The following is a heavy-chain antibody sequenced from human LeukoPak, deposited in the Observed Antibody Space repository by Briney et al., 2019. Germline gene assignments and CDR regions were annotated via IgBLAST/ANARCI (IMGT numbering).Heavy chain of an antibody. Sequence: PVGSLRLSCVASGITFSHDGTDWGCQAPGKGLEWVAVIWYDGSNKHYTDSVKSRFTISRDNSKNTLYLQMNSLRAEDTAVYYCARELGLRTIDAFDIWGQGTMVTVSS. J-gene: IGHJ3*02. CDR3: ARELGLRTIDAFDI. V-gene: IGHV3-33*01. D-gene: IGHD2-21*02. CDR1: GITFSHDG. CDR2: IWYDGSNK.